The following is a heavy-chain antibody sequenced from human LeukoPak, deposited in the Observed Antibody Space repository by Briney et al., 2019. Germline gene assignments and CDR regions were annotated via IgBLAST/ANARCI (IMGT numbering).Heavy chain of an antibody. Sequence: GGSLRLSCAASGNYWMHWVRQAPGKGLVWVSHINSDGSWTSYADSVKGRFTISKDNAKNTAYLQMNNLRAEDTAVYYCVSFYETYWGRGTLVTVSS. CDR2: INSDGSWT. D-gene: IGHD2-2*01. V-gene: IGHV3-74*01. CDR1: GNYW. CDR3: VSFYETY. J-gene: IGHJ4*02.